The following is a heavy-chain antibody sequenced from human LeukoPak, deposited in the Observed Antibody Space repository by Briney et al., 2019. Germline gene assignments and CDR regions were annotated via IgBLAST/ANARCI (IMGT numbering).Heavy chain of an antibody. Sequence: SETLSLTCTVSGGSISSSYGSGLRQPPGEGLEWIGYIYTTGSPNYNPSLKSRVTISVDTSKNQVSLKVSSVTAADTAVYYCARGEHSVDSWGQGMLVTVSS. D-gene: IGHD1/OR15-1a*01. J-gene: IGHJ4*02. V-gene: IGHV4-4*09. CDR3: ARGEHSVDS. CDR1: GGSISSSY. CDR2: IYTTGSP.